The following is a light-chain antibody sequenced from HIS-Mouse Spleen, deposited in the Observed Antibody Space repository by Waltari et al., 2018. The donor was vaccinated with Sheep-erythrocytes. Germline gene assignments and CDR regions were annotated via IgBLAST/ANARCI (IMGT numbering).Light chain of an antibody. CDR1: AVPKKY. V-gene: IGLV3-10*01. CDR2: EDS. CDR3: YSTDSSGNHSNWV. J-gene: IGLJ3*02. Sequence: SYELTQPPSVSVSPGQTARITCSGAAVPKKYAYCYQQKSGQAPVLVIYEDSKRPSGIPERFSGSSSGTMATLTISGAQVEDEADYYCYSTDSSGNHSNWVFGGGTKLTVL.